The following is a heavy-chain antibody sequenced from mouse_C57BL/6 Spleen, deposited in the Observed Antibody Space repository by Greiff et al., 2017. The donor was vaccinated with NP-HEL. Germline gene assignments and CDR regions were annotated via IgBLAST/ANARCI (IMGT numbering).Heavy chain of an antibody. CDR3: ARNYGSSYYFTT. V-gene: IGHV1-64*01. CDR1: GYTFTSYW. J-gene: IGHJ2*01. D-gene: IGHD1-1*01. Sequence: QVQLKQPGAELVKPGASVKLSCKASGYTFTSYWMHWVKQRPGQGLEWIGMIHPNSGSTNYNEKFKSKATLTVDKSSSTAYMQLSSLTSEDSAVYYCARNYGSSYYFTTGAKAPLSQSPQ. CDR2: IHPNSGST.